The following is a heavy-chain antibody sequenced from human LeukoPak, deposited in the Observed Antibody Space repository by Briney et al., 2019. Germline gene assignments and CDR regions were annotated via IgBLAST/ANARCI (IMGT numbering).Heavy chain of an antibody. V-gene: IGHV3-23*01. CDR1: GFTFSSYA. CDR2: ISGSGGGT. Sequence: GGSLRLSCAASGFTFSSYAMSWVRQAPGKGLEWVSSISGSGGGTYYADSVKGRLTISRDNSKNTLYLQMSSLRAEDTAVYYCAKAFSAYENWPPNWFDPWGQGTLVTVSS. D-gene: IGHD5-12*01. J-gene: IGHJ5*02. CDR3: AKAFSAYENWPPNWFDP.